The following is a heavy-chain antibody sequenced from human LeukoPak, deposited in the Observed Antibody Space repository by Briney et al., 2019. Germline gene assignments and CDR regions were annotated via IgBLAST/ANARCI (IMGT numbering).Heavy chain of an antibody. D-gene: IGHD5-18*01. Sequence: QTGGSLRLSCVASGFSFSSYVMNWVRQAPGTGREWVSAISGNGGSTYYADSVKGRFTISRDNSKNTLSLQMNSLRAEDTAVYYCAKGIELWLTYFDHWGQGTLVTVSP. CDR2: ISGNGGST. V-gene: IGHV3-23*01. J-gene: IGHJ4*02. CDR1: GFSFSSYV. CDR3: AKGIELWLTYFDH.